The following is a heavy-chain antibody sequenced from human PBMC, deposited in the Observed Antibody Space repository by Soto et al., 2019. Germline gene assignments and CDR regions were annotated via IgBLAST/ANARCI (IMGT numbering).Heavy chain of an antibody. V-gene: IGHV3-53*04. D-gene: IGHD4-17*01. CDR2: SYSGGST. J-gene: IGHJ4*02. CDR1: GFTVSSNY. Sequence: EVQLVESGGGLVQPGGSLRISCAASGFTVSSNYMSWVRQAPGKGLEWVSVSYSGGSTYYADSVKGRFTISRHNSKNTLYLLMNSLRAEDTAVYYWARDFRPPYGVRYFDYWGQGTLVTVSS. CDR3: ARDFRPPYGVRYFDY.